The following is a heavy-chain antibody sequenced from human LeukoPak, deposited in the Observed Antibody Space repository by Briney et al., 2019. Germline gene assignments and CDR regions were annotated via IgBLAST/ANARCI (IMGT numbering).Heavy chain of an antibody. J-gene: IGHJ4*02. CDR3: ARGFPANIVVLTAIPDY. CDR2: ISSSGSTI. V-gene: IGHV3-48*03. CDR1: GFTFSSYE. Sequence: GGSLRLSCAASGFTFSSYEMNWVRQAPGKGLEWVSYISSSGSTIYYADSVKGRFTISRDNAKNSLYLQMNSLRAEDTAVYYCARGFPANIVVLTAIPDYWGQGTLVTVSS. D-gene: IGHD2-21*02.